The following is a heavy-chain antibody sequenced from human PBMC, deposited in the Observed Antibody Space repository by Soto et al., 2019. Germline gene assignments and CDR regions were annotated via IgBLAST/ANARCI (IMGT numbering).Heavy chain of an antibody. CDR1: GYNFANYW. CDR3: ARQGPAVVIDY. J-gene: IGHJ4*02. D-gene: IGHD3-22*01. CDR2: IYPGDSDT. Sequence: PGESLKISCKGSGYNFANYWIGWVRQMPGKGLEWMGIIYPGDSDTRYSPSFQGQVTISADKSISTAYLHWSSLKASDTAMYYCARQGPAVVIDYWGQGTLVTVSS. V-gene: IGHV5-51*01.